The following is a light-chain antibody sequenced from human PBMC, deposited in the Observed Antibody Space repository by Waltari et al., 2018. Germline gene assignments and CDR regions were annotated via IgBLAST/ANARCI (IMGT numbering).Light chain of an antibody. CDR3: QQYYSTQYT. CDR2: LGS. V-gene: IGKV2-28*01. Sequence: DIVMTQSPLSLPVTPGEPASISCRSSQRLLHSNGNNYLNWYLQKPGQSPQVLIYLGSNRASGVPDRFSGSGSGTDFTLKISRVEAEDVGVYYCQQYYSTQYTFGQGTKLEIK. J-gene: IGKJ2*01. CDR1: QRLLHSNGNNY.